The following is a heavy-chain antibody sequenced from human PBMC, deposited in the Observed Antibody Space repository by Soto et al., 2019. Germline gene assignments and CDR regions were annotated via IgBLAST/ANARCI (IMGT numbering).Heavy chain of an antibody. CDR1: GGSISSSSYY. D-gene: IGHD3-3*01. Sequence: PSETLSLTCTVSGGSISSSSYYWGWIRQPPGKGLEWIGSIYYSGSTYYNPSLKSRVTISVDTSKNQFSLKLSSVTAADTAVYYCARTYYDFWSGYYTGGLDYWGQGTLVTVSS. J-gene: IGHJ4*02. V-gene: IGHV4-39*01. CDR2: IYYSGST. CDR3: ARTYYDFWSGYYTGGLDY.